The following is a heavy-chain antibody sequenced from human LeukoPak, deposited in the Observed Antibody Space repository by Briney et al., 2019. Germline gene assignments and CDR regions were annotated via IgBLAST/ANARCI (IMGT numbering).Heavy chain of an antibody. CDR3: ARVITAGELLQYNWFDP. J-gene: IGHJ5*02. V-gene: IGHV1-18*01. D-gene: IGHD1-26*01. Sequence: YNVNTNYAQKLQGRVTMTTDTSTSTAYMELRSLKSDDTAVYYCARVITAGELLQYNWFDPWGQGTLVTVSS. CDR2: YNVNT.